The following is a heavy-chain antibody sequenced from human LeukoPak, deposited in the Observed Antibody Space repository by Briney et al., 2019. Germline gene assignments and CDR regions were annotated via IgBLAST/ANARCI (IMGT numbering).Heavy chain of an antibody. V-gene: IGHV1-2*02. CDR2: INPNSGGT. D-gene: IGHD3-10*01. J-gene: IGHJ4*02. CDR3: ARDRARITMVRGVNDY. Sequence: GASVKVSCKASGYTFTSYGISWVRQAPGQGLEWMGWINPNSGGTNYAQKFQGRVTMTRDTSISTAYMELSRLRSDDTAVYYCARDRARITMVRGVNDYWGQGTLVTVSS. CDR1: GYTFTSYG.